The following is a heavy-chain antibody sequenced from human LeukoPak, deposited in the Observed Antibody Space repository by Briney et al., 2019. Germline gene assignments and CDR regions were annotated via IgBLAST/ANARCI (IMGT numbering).Heavy chain of an antibody. V-gene: IGHV3-64D*06. D-gene: IGHD2-2*01. CDR3: VNTGSIVVVPAAMSFDY. Sequence: GGSLRLSCSASGFTCSSYAMHWVRQAPGKGLEYVSAISSNGGSTYYADSVKGRFTISRDNSKNTLYLQMSSLRAEDTAVYYCVNTGSIVVVPAAMSFDYWGQGTLVTVSS. CDR1: GFTCSSYA. J-gene: IGHJ4*02. CDR2: ISSNGGST.